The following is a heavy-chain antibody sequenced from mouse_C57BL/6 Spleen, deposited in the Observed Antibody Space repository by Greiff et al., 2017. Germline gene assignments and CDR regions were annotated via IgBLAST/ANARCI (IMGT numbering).Heavy chain of an antibody. D-gene: IGHD2-1*01. Sequence: EVQLVESGGGLVKPGGSLKLSCAASGFNFSDYGMHWVRQAPEKGLEWVAYISSGSSTIYYADTVKGRFPISRDNAKNTLFLLMTSLRSEYTAMYYCARRGNYGPTYAMDYWGQGTSVTVSS. V-gene: IGHV5-17*01. CDR2: ISSGSSTI. CDR1: GFNFSDYG. CDR3: ARRGNYGPTYAMDY. J-gene: IGHJ4*01.